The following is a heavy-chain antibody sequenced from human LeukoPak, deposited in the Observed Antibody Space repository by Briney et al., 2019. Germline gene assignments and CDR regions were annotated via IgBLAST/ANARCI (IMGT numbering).Heavy chain of an antibody. CDR3: ARSTHDSSSWYDPSELFDY. J-gene: IGHJ4*02. CDR1: GFSLSTSGVG. D-gene: IGHD6-13*01. CDR2: IYWNDDK. V-gene: IGHV2-5*01. Sequence: SGPTLVNPTQTLTLTCTFSGFSLSTSGVGVGWIRQPPGKALEWLALIYWNDDKRYSPSLKSRLTITKDTSKNQVVLTMTNMDPVDTATYYCARSTHDSSSWYDPSELFDYWGQGTLVTVSS.